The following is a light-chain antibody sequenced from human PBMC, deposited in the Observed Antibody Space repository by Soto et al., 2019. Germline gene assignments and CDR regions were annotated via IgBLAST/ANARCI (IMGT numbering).Light chain of an antibody. V-gene: IGKV1-33*01. Sequence: DIQMTQSPSSLSASLGYRVDITCQASQNINNYLNWYQQKPGRAPKLLIYDASNLEAGVPSRFRGSGSGTDFTFTISRLQPEDIATYYCQQYENLPTFGQGTRLEIK. CDR3: QQYENLPT. CDR1: QNINNY. J-gene: IGKJ5*01. CDR2: DAS.